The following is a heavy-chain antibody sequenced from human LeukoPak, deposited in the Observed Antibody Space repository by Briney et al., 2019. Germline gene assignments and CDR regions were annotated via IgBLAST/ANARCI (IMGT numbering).Heavy chain of an antibody. CDR3: ARGVHYYGSGSYFDYYYYYMDV. J-gene: IGHJ6*03. CDR2: INHSGST. D-gene: IGHD3-10*01. CDR1: GGSFSGYY. V-gene: IGHV4-34*01. Sequence: SETLSLTCAVYGGSFSGYYWSWIRQPPGKGLEWIGEINHSGSTNYNPSLKSRVTISVDTSKNQFSLKLSSVTAADTAVYYCARGVHYYGSGSYFDYYYYYMDVWGKGTTVTVSS.